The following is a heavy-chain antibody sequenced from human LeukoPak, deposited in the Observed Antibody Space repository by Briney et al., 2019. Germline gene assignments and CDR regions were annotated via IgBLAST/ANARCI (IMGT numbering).Heavy chain of an antibody. CDR2: IYSDGST. J-gene: IGHJ4*02. CDR1: GFTVSSSY. CDR3: ARDSLSPPQGDS. V-gene: IGHV3-53*01. D-gene: IGHD2/OR15-2a*01. Sequence: GGSLRLSCAASGFTVSSSYMSWVRQAPGKGLEWVSVIYSDGSTYYPDSVKGRFTISRDNSKNTLFLQMSSLRAEDTAVYYCARDSLSPPQGDSWGQGTLVTVSS.